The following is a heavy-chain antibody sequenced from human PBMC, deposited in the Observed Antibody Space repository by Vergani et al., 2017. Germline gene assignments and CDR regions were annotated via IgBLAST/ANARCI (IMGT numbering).Heavy chain of an antibody. CDR3: AKELSYYCVSGSDDYNPYYYEGMDV. J-gene: IGHJ6*04. D-gene: IGHD3-10*01. V-gene: IGHV4-61*02. CDR1: GGSINTGAYY. CDR2: VYTSGMT. Sequence: QVQLQESGPRLVRPSQTLSLTCTVSGGSINTGAYYWSWIRQPAGKGLEWIGRVYTSGMTNYNPSLKSRVTILVDRSKSQLSLKLTSVTAGDTAVYFCAKELSYYCVSGSDDYNPYYYEGMDVCGAGTTVTVSS.